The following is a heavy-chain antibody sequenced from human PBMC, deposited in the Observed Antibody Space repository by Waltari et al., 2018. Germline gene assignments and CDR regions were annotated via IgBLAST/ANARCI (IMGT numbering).Heavy chain of an antibody. J-gene: IGHJ4*02. CDR3: ARGKAVVVPTTAFDY. Sequence: QVQLQESGPGLVKPSETLSLTCTVSGGSISSYYWSWIRQPPGKGLEWIGYIYYSGSTNYNPSPKSRVTRAVDTSKNQFSLKLSSVTAADTAVYYCARGKAVVVPTTAFDYWGQGTLVTVSS. V-gene: IGHV4-59*01. CDR2: IYYSGST. CDR1: GGSISSYY. D-gene: IGHD2-2*01.